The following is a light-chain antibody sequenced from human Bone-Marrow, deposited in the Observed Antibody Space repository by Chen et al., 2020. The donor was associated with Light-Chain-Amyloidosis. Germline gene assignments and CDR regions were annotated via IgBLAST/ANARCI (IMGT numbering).Light chain of an antibody. V-gene: IGKV3-20*01. J-gene: IGKJ4*01. CDR3: RQYGTSQLT. CDR2: GSS. Sequence: EIVLTQSPGTLSLSPGEGANLSCRASLTISSNYLTWYQQKFGQAPRLLIYGSSSRATGIPDRFTGSGSGTDFTLTINRLETKDFAMYYCRQYGTSQLTFGGGTKVASK. CDR1: LTISSNY.